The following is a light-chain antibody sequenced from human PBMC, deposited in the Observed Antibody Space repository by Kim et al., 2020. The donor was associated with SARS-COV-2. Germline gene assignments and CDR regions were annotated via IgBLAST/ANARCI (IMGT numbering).Light chain of an antibody. Sequence: DIQMTQSPSILSVSVGDRVTITCRASQSIGTWLAWYQQKPGKAPRLLIYEASNLDSGVPSRFSGSGSGTEFTLTISSLQTDDLATYYCQQYNRSPGLTFGGGTKVDI. CDR2: EAS. V-gene: IGKV1-5*03. J-gene: IGKJ4*01. CDR1: QSIGTW. CDR3: QQYNRSPGLT.